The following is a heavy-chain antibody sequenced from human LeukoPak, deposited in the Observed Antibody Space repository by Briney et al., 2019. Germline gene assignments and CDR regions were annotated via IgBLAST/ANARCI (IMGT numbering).Heavy chain of an antibody. V-gene: IGHV4-59*01. CDR3: ARERYYDILTGSYYFDY. CDR2: IYYSGST. J-gene: IGHJ4*02. Sequence: PSETLSLTCTVSGGSISSYYWSWIRQPPGKGLEWIGYIYYSGSTNYNPSLKSRATISVDTSKNQFSLKLSSVTAADTAVYYCARERYYDILTGSYYFDYWGQGTLVTVSS. CDR1: GGSISSYY. D-gene: IGHD3-9*01.